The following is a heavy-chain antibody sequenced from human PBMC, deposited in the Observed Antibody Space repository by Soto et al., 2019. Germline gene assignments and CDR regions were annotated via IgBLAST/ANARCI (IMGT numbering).Heavy chain of an antibody. J-gene: IGHJ4*02. CDR3: ARDPGGYCSSTSCIYFDY. CDR1: GFTFSSYA. V-gene: IGHV3-64*01. CDR2: ISSNGGST. D-gene: IGHD2-2*01. Sequence: EVQLVESGGGLVQPGGSLRLSCAASGFTFSSYAMHWVRQAPGKGLEYVSAISSNGGSTYYANSVKGRVTISRDNSKNKLYLQMGSLRAEDMAVYYCARDPGGYCSSTSCIYFDYWGQGTLVTVSS.